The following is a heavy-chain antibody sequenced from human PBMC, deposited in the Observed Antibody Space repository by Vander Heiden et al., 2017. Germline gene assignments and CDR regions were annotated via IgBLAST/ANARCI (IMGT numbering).Heavy chain of an antibody. CDR3: ARVARFAGSYYNYFDT. D-gene: IGHD1-26*01. CDR2: MDAKTGET. Sequence: QGQVVQSGAEVKQPGASVRVSCKAPGYTFTPYAINWVGQASGQGLEWMGWMDAKTGETGYAQRFQGRVTMTRNISRSTAYMELSGLRSEDTAVYFCARVARFAGSYYNYFDTWGQGSLVTVSS. CDR1: GYTFTPYA. J-gene: IGHJ4*02. V-gene: IGHV1-8*01.